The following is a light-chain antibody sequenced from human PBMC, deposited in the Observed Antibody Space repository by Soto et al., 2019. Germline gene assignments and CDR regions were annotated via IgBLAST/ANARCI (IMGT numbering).Light chain of an antibody. CDR1: QSISSW. V-gene: IGKV1-39*01. CDR2: AAS. Sequence: DIQMTQSPSTLSSSVGDRVTITCRASQSISSWLAWYQQKPGKAPKLLIYAASSLQSGVPSRFSGSGSGTDFTLTISSLQPEDFATYYCHQSYSTPYNFGQETKVDIK. J-gene: IGKJ2*01. CDR3: HQSYSTPYN.